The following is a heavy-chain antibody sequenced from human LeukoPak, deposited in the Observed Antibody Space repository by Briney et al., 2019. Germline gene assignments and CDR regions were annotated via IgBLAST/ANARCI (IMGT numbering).Heavy chain of an antibody. Sequence: PGGSLRLSCAASGFTFSSYGMSWVRQAPGKGLEWVSAISGSGGSTYYADSVKGRFTISRDNSKNTLYLQMNSLRAEDTAVYYCAKDPVELYSYGYVWRGPNWFDPWGQGTLVTVSS. D-gene: IGHD5-18*01. J-gene: IGHJ5*02. CDR2: ISGSGGST. CDR3: AKDPVELYSYGYVWRGPNWFDP. V-gene: IGHV3-23*01. CDR1: GFTFSSYG.